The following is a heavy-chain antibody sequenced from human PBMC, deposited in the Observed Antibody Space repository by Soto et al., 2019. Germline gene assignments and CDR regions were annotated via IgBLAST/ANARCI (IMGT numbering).Heavy chain of an antibody. V-gene: IGHV3-33*01. CDR3: ARDTLSYCDC. CDR2: IWYDGSNK. J-gene: IGHJ4*02. Sequence: RQAPGKGLEWVAVIWYDGSNKYYADSVKGRFTISRDNSKNTLYLQMNSLRAEDTVVYYCARDTLSYCDCWGQGTLVTVSS.